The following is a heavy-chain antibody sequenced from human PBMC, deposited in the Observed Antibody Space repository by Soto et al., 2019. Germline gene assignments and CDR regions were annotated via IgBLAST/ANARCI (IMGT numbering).Heavy chain of an antibody. D-gene: IGHD4-17*01. Sequence: QVQLVQSGAEVKKPGATVKVSCKASGYTFTSYGITWVRQAPGQGLEWMGWINDYNGNTNYAQKLQGRVTMTTDTTTRTYHMELRSLRSDTTVGYYCARDVGYGLIDYWGQGTLVTVSS. CDR2: INDYNGNT. CDR3: ARDVGYGLIDY. V-gene: IGHV1-18*01. J-gene: IGHJ4*02. CDR1: GYTFTSYG.